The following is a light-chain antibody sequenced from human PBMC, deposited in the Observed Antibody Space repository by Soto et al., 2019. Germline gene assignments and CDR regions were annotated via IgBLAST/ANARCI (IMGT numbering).Light chain of an antibody. Sequence: DVQMTQSPSSLSASVEDRVIITCRASQSISNHLNWYQQKPGKAPKLLIFAASSLQSGVPSRFSGSGSGTDFTLTISSLKPEDFATYYCPQSYSTLFTFGPGTKVDIK. V-gene: IGKV1-39*01. J-gene: IGKJ3*01. CDR2: AAS. CDR1: QSISNH. CDR3: PQSYSTLFT.